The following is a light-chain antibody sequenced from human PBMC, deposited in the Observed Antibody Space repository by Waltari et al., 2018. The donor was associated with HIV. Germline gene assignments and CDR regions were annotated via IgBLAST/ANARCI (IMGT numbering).Light chain of an antibody. Sequence: ASVSGSPGQSITISCTGTSSDVGGYNFVSWYQQHPGKAPKLIISEVTNRPSGVSSRFSGSKSGNTASLTISGLQAEDEADYYCSSFTRSSTRYVFGTGTKVTVL. CDR1: SSDVGGYNF. V-gene: IGLV2-14*01. CDR3: SSFTRSSTRYV. J-gene: IGLJ1*01. CDR2: EVT.